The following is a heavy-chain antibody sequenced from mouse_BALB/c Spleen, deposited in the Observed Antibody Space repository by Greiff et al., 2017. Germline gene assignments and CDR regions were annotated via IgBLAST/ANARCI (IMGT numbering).Heavy chain of an antibody. V-gene: IGHV1-80*01. CDR1: GYAFSSYW. CDR3: ARRDYRYDDY. Sequence: VQLQQSGAELVRPGSSVKISCKASGYAFSSYWMNWVKQRPGQGLEWIGQIYPGDGDTNYNGKFKGKATLTADKSSSTAYMQLSSLTSEDSAVYFCARRDYRYDDYWGQGTTLTVSS. D-gene: IGHD2-14*01. J-gene: IGHJ2*01. CDR2: IYPGDGDT.